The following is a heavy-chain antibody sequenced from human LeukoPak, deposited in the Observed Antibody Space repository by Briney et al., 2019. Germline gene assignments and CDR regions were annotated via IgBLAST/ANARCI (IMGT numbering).Heavy chain of an antibody. J-gene: IGHJ4*02. D-gene: IGHD6-13*01. CDR2: IYYSGSS. Sequence: SETLSLTCTVSGGSISSYYWSWIRQPPGKGLEWIGYIYYSGSSNYNPSLKSRVTMSLDTSKNQFSLKLSSVTAADTAVFYCARDRGGSSWYNYYDAWGQGILVTVSS. CDR1: GGSISSYY. CDR3: ARDRGGSSWYNYYDA. V-gene: IGHV4-59*01.